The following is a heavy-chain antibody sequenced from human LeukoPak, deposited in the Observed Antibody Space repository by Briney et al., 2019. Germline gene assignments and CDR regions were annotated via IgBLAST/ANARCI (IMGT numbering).Heavy chain of an antibody. V-gene: IGHV3-33*01. CDR1: GFTFRNYG. J-gene: IGHJ2*01. CDR3: ARDPPCWLRLGELSCSYWYFDL. CDR2: IWYDGSNK. D-gene: IGHD3-16*02. Sequence: AGRSLRLSCAASGFTFRNYGMHWVRQAPGKGLEWVAVIWYDGSNKYYADSVKGRFTISRDSSKNTLYLQMNSLRADDTAVYYCARDPPCWLRLGELSCSYWYFDLWGRGTLVTVSS.